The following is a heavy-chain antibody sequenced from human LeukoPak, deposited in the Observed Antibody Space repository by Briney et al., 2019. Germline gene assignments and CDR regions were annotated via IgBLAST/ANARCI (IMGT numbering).Heavy chain of an antibody. J-gene: IGHJ3*02. CDR2: ISGSGGST. CDR3: AKWKLLWFGESDDAFDI. CDR1: GFTFSSYA. V-gene: IGHV3-23*01. D-gene: IGHD3-10*01. Sequence: RGSLRLSCAASGFTFSSYAMSWVRQAPGKGLEWVSAISGSGGSTYYADSVKGRFTISRDNSKNTLYLQMNSLRAEDTAVYYCAKWKLLWFGESDDAFDIWGQGTMVTVSS.